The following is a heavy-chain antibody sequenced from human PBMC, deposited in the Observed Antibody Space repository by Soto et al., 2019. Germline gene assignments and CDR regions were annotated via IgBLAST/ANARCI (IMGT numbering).Heavy chain of an antibody. D-gene: IGHD2-2*01. Sequence: SQTLSLTCVISGDSVSSNSAAWNWIRQSPSRGLEWLGRTYYRSKWYNDYAVSVKSRITINPDTSKNQFSLQLNSVTPEDTAVYYCARRNQLPHRAYYYYGMDVWGQGTTVTVSS. CDR2: TYYRSKWYN. CDR1: GDSVSSNSAA. J-gene: IGHJ6*02. CDR3: ARRNQLPHRAYYYYGMDV. V-gene: IGHV6-1*01.